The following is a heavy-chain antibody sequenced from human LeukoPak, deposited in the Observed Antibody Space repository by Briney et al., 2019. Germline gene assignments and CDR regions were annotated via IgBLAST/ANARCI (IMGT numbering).Heavy chain of an antibody. CDR3: AKVGSSNAHNWFDP. CDR1: GFTFSSYG. V-gene: IGHV3-30*02. J-gene: IGHJ5*02. Sequence: PGGSLRLSCAASGFTFSSYGMHWVRQAPGKGLEWVAFIRYDGSNKYYADSVKGRFTISRDNSKNTLYLQMNSLRAEDTAVYYCAKVGSSNAHNWFDPWGQGTLVTVSS. D-gene: IGHD2-2*01. CDR2: IRYDGSNK.